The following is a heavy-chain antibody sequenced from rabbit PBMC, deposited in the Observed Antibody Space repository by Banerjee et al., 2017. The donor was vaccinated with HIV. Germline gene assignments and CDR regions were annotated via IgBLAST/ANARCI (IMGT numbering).Heavy chain of an antibody. V-gene: IGHV1S7*01. CDR3: ARDVHTYGYAGYAYARVYFNL. J-gene: IGHJ4*01. D-gene: IGHD6-1*01. Sequence: QLKESGGGLVQPGGSLKLSCKASGFDFSSYYMSWVRQAPGKGLEWIGYIDPVFGSTYYALWVNGRFTITSHNAQNTLYLQLNSLTAADTATYFCARDVHTYGYAGYAYARVYFNLWGPGTLVTVS. CDR2: IDPVFGST. CDR1: GFDFSSYY.